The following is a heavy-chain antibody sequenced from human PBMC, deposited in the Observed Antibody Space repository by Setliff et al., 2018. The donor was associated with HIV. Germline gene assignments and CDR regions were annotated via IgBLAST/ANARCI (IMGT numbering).Heavy chain of an antibody. D-gene: IGHD1-1*01. CDR3: ARVIGWNDAGDY. CDR1: GGSFSGHY. V-gene: IGHV4-34*01. J-gene: IGHJ4*02. Sequence: SETLSLTCAVYGGSFSGHYWSWIRQPPGKGLEWIGEINHSGSTNYNPSLKSRVTISVDTSKNQFSLKLSFVTAADTAVYYCARVIGWNDAGDYWGRGTLFTVSS. CDR2: INHSGST.